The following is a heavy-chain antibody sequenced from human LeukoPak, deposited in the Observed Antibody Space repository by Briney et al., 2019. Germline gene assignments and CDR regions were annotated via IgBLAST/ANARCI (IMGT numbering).Heavy chain of an antibody. D-gene: IGHD3-22*01. V-gene: IGHV1-2*02. CDR3: AREPIHKDESTGYRPLGY. Sequence: GASVKVSCKASGYTFTDYYIHWVRQTPGQGLEWMGWIYPKSGGTKYAQKFQGRVIMTRDTSITTAYMELSSLTSDDTAVYYCAREPIHKDESTGYRPLGYWGQGTLVTVSS. J-gene: IGHJ4*02. CDR2: IYPKSGGT. CDR1: GYTFTDYY.